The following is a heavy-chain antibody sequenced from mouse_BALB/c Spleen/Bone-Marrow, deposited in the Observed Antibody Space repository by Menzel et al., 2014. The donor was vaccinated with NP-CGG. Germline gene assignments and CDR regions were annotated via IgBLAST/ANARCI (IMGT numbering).Heavy chain of an antibody. CDR1: GYTFTSYY. CDR2: ITPSNGDT. Sequence: QVQLQQPGAELVKPGASVKLSCKASGYTFTSYYMYWVKQRPGQGLEWIGEITPSNGDTNFNEKFKSKATLTVDKSSSTAYMQLSSLTSEDSAVYYCSREGAYWGQGTLVTVSA. J-gene: IGHJ3*01. CDR3: SREGAY. V-gene: IGHV1S81*02.